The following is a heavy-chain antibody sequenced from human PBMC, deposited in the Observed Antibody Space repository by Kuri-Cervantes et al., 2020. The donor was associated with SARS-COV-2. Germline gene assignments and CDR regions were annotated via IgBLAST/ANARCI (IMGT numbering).Heavy chain of an antibody. V-gene: IGHV3-30*03. Sequence: GGSLRLSCAASGFTFSSYGMHWVRQAPGKGLEWVAAISYDGSNKYYADSVKGRFTISRDNSKNTLYLQMNSLRAEDTAVYYCAREEDSSSSSLFDYWGQGTLVTVSS. CDR2: ISYDGSNK. CDR1: GFTFSSYG. CDR3: AREEDSSSSSLFDY. J-gene: IGHJ4*02. D-gene: IGHD6-6*01.